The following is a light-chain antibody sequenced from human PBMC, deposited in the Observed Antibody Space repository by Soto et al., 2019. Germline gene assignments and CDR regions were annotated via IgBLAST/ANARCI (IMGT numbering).Light chain of an antibody. Sequence: EVVLTQSPATLSLSPGDRATLSCRASQSVSAYLAWYQQKPGQAPRFLIYDVSNRATGIPARFSGSGSGTGFTLTISSLEPEDFAVYYCQQRSIWPPTFGGGTKVEIK. J-gene: IGKJ4*01. CDR2: DVS. CDR1: QSVSAY. V-gene: IGKV3-11*01. CDR3: QQRSIWPPT.